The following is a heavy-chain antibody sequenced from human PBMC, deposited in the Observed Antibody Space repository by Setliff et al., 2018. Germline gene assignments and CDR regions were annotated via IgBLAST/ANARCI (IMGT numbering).Heavy chain of an antibody. V-gene: IGHV5-51*01. CDR3: ARLGSSSWYNDVFDF. CDR2: IYAGDPDT. J-gene: IGHJ3*01. D-gene: IGHD6-13*01. CDR1: GYSFTKYW. Sequence: PGESLKISCKAAGYSFTKYWIGWVRQMPGKGLEWMGVIYAGDPDTRYSPSFQGQVTFSADKSISTAYLQWSTLKASDTAMYYCARLGSSSWYNDVFDFWGPGTMVTVSS.